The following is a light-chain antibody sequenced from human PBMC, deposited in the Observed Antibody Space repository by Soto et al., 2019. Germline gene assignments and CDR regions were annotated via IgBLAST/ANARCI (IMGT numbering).Light chain of an antibody. Sequence: AIRMTQSPSSLSASTGDRVTITCRASQGISSYLAWYQQKPGKAPKLLIYAASTLQSGVPSRFSGSGSGTDFTLTISCLQSEDFATYYCQQYYSYSYTLGQGTKLEIK. J-gene: IGKJ2*01. CDR2: AAS. V-gene: IGKV1-8*01. CDR1: QGISSY. CDR3: QQYYSYSYT.